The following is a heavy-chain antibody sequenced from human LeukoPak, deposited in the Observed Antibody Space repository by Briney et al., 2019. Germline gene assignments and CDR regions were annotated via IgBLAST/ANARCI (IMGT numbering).Heavy chain of an antibody. Sequence: GRSLRLSCAASGFTFISYGMHWVRQAPGKGLEWVAVIWEDGSNKYYADSVKSRFTISRDNSKTTLYLQMKSLRAEATAVYYCARDGEIWFGEFLFGFDPWGQGTMVTVSS. V-gene: IGHV3-33*01. J-gene: IGHJ5*02. D-gene: IGHD3-10*01. CDR1: GFTFISYG. CDR2: IWEDGSNK. CDR3: ARDGEIWFGEFLFGFDP.